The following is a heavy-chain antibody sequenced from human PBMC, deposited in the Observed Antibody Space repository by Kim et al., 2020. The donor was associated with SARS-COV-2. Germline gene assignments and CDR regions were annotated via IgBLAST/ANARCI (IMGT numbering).Heavy chain of an antibody. CDR1: GFTFSSYS. CDR2: IGICSSSI. V-gene: IGHV3-48*02. Sequence: GGSLRLSCAASGFTFSSYSMNWVRQAPGKGLEWVSYIGICSSSIYYADSVKGRFTVSRDNAKNSLHLQMNSLRDEDTAVYYCARDAASGRNCFDPWGQGTVVPVPS. D-gene: IGHD6-13*01. J-gene: IGHJ5*02. CDR3: ARDAASGRNCFDP.